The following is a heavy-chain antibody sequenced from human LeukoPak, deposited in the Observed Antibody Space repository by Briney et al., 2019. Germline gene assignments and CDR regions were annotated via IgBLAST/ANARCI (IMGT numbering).Heavy chain of an antibody. CDR2: ISYDGSNK. CDR3: ARGNYYDSSGYLLDY. D-gene: IGHD3-22*01. V-gene: IGHV3-30-3*01. CDR1: GFTFSSYA. J-gene: IGHJ4*02. Sequence: GGSLRLSCAASGFTFSSYAMHWVRQAPGKGLEWVAVISYDGSNKYYADSVKGRFTISRDNSKNTLCLQMNSLRAEDTAVYYCARGNYYDSSGYLLDYWGQGTLVTVSS.